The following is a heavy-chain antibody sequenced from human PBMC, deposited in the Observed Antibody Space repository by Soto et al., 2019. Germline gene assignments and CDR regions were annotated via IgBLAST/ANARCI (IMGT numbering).Heavy chain of an antibody. J-gene: IGHJ4*02. D-gene: IGHD2-15*01. CDR3: VRGAKRYFDY. CDR2: IYTGGST. CDR1: GFTVSSNY. Sequence: EVQLVESGGGLVQPGGSLRLSCVVSGFTVSSNYMTWVRQAPGKGLEWVSVIYTGGSTYYADSVKGRFTISRDNVKNTVFLQMNSLRAEDTAVYYCVRGAKRYFDYWGQGTLVTVSS. V-gene: IGHV3-66*01.